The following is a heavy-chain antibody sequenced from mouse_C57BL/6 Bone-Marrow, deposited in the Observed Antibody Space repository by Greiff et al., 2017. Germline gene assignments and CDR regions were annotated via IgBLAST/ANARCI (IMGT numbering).Heavy chain of an antibody. CDR3: ARPHYYGSSYLDY. V-gene: IGHV1-52*01. CDR2: IDPSDSET. J-gene: IGHJ2*01. Sequence: QVHVKQPGAELVRPGSSVKLSCKASGYTFTSYWMHWVKQRPIQGLEWIGNIDPSDSETHYNQKFKDKATLTVDKSSSTAYMQLSSLTSEDSAVYYCARPHYYGSSYLDYWGQGTTLTVSS. D-gene: IGHD1-1*01. CDR1: GYTFTSYW.